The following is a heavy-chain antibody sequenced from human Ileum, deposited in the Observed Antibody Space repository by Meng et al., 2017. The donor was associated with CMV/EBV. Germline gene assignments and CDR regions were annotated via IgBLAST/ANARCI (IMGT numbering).Heavy chain of an antibody. CDR1: GGVVNNDA. J-gene: IGHJ4*02. CDR3: ARGFSNGYLPFDY. V-gene: IGHV1-69*01. D-gene: IGHD3-22*01. Sequence: QVLLGQSVTEVQTPGSSVKVSCKSSGGVVNNDALNWVRQAPGQGLEWMGGIIAVLKTPTYAQKFRGRLTITADESTGTTYMDLTSLTSEDTAVYYCARGFSNGYLPFDYWGQGTLVTVSS. CDR2: IIAVLKTP.